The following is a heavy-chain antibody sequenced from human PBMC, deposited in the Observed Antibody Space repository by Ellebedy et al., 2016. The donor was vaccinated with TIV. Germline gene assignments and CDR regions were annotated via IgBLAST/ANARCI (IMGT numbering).Heavy chain of an antibody. Sequence: MPSETLSLTCTVSGGSISSGDYYWSWIRQPPGKGLEWIGYIYYSGSTYYNPSLKSRVTISVDTSKNQFSLKLSSVTAADTAVYYCARVQQWLVRVHYWYIDPWGRGTLVTVSS. J-gene: IGHJ2*01. CDR2: IYYSGST. D-gene: IGHD6-19*01. V-gene: IGHV4-30-4*02. CDR1: GGSISSGDYY. CDR3: ARVQQWLVRVHYWYIDP.